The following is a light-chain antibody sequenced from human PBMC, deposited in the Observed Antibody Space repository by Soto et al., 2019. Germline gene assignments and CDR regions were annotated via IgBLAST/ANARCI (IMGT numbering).Light chain of an antibody. J-gene: IGLJ1*01. V-gene: IGLV1-44*01. CDR1: SSNIGSNT. CDR2: TFN. Sequence: QSVLTQPPSASGTPGQRVTISCSGTSSNIGSNTVTWYQQLPGTAPKFLLNTFNQRPSGVPDRFSGSKSGTSASLAISGLQSEDEADYYCAAWDDSLNGYVFGTGTKLTVL. CDR3: AAWDDSLNGYV.